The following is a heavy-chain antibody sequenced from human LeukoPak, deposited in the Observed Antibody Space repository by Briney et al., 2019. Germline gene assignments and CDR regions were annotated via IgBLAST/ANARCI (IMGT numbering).Heavy chain of an antibody. Sequence: EASVKVSCKASGYTFTGYYMHWVRQAPGQGLEWMGRINPNSGDTNYAQKFQGRVIMTRDTSINTAYMELSRLRSDDTAFYYCARGDYYDSSGYFYWGQGTLVTVSS. J-gene: IGHJ4*02. D-gene: IGHD3-22*01. CDR1: GYTFTGYY. V-gene: IGHV1-2*06. CDR3: ARGDYYDSSGYFY. CDR2: INPNSGDT.